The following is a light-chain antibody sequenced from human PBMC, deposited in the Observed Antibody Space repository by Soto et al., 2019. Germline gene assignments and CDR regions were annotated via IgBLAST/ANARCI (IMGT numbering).Light chain of an antibody. CDR1: SSDGGSYNL. Sequence: QSVLTQPASVSGSPGQSITISCTGTSSDGGSYNLVSWYQQHPGKAPNHMIYEGSKRPSGVSNRFSGSKSGNTASLTISGRRAEGDAYNYCWSYAGSRVFGGGSKLTVL. V-gene: IGLV2-23*01. CDR3: WSYAGSRV. CDR2: EGS. J-gene: IGLJ3*02.